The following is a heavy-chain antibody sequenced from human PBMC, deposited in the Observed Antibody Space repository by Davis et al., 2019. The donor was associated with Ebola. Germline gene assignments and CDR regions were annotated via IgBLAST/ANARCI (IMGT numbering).Heavy chain of an antibody. D-gene: IGHD3-10*01. J-gene: IGHJ6*02. CDR1: GGSISSSSYY. CDR3: ARYRLGGYYGMDV. CDR2: IYYSGST. Sequence: SETLSLTCTVSGGSISSSSYYWSWIRQPPGKGLEWIGYIYYSGSTYYNPSLKSRVTISVDTSKNQFSLKLSSVTAADTAVYYCARYRLGGYYGMDVWGQGTTVTVSS. V-gene: IGHV4-39*01.